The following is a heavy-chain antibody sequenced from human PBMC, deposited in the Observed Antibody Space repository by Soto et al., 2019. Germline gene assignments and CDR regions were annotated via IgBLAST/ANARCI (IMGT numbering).Heavy chain of an antibody. J-gene: IGHJ4*02. CDR2: IIPILGIA. CDR1: GGTFSSYT. CDR3: ARVYYDSSGYSY. V-gene: IGHV1-69*02. D-gene: IGHD3-22*01. Sequence: QVQLVQSGAEVKKPGSSVKVSCRASGGTFSSYTISWVRQAPGQGLEWMGRIIPILGIANYAQKFQGRVTITADKSTSTAYMELSSLRSEDTAVYYCARVYYDSSGYSYWGQGTLVTVSS.